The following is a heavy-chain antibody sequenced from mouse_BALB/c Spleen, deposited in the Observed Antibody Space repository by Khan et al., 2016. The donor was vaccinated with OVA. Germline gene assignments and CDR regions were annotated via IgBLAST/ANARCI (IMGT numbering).Heavy chain of an antibody. CDR2: ISTYSGNT. D-gene: IGHD1-1*01. CDR1: GYTFTDYA. Sequence: QVQLQQSGPELVRPGVSVKISCKGSGYTFTDYAMYWVKQSHAKSLEWIGLISTYSGNTNYNQKFKGKATMTVDKSSSTAYMELASLTSEDSAITYGAGPGDNWYYDDWGQGTTLTVSS. CDR3: AGPGDNWYYDD. V-gene: IGHV1S137*01. J-gene: IGHJ2*01.